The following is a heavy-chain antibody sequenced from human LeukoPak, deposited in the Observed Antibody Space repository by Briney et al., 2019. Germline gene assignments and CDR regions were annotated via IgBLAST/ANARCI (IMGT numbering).Heavy chain of an antibody. J-gene: IGHJ5*02. CDR1: GGSISSYY. Sequence: SETLSLTCTVSGGSISSYYWSWIRQPPGKGLEWIGYIYYSGSTKYNPSLKSQVTISVDTSKNQFSLKVSSVTAADTAVYFCARGHYDTTTWFDPWGQGTLVTVSS. CDR2: IYYSGST. CDR3: ARGHYDTTTWFDP. D-gene: IGHD3-9*01. V-gene: IGHV4-59*01.